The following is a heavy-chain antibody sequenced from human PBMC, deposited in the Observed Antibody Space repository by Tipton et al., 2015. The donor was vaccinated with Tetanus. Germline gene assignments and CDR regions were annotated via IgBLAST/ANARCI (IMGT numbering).Heavy chain of an antibody. Sequence: TLSLTCTVSGGSISSYYWAWIRQPPGKGLEWIASINYSGSTFYNPSLKSRVTIFVDKSKNQFSLRLSSVTAADTAVYYCARRFYDSSGYSFDIWGQGTMVTASS. D-gene: IGHD3-22*01. V-gene: IGHV4-59*05. J-gene: IGHJ3*02. CDR2: INYSGST. CDR3: ARRFYDSSGYSFDI. CDR1: GGSISSYY.